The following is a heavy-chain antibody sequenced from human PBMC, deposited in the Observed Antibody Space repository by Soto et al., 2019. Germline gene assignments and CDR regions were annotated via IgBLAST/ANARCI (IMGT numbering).Heavy chain of an antibody. D-gene: IGHD4-17*01. J-gene: IGHJ3*02. V-gene: IGHV3-30*03. CDR2: ISYDGSNK. Sequence: QVQLVESGGGVVQPGRSLRLSCAASGFTFSSYGMHWVRQAPGKGLEWVAVISYDGSNKYYADSVKGRFTISRDNSKNPLYLQMNSLRAEYTAVYYCFSPLNPTVTTTVRAFDIWGQGTMVTVSS. CDR3: FSPLNPTVTTTVRAFDI. CDR1: GFTFSSYG.